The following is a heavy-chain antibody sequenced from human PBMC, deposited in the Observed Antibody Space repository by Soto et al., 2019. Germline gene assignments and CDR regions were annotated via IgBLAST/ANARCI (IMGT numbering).Heavy chain of an antibody. V-gene: IGHV3-30-3*01. Sequence: GGSLRLSCAASGFTFSSYAMHWVRQAPGKGLEWVAVISYDGSNKYYADSVKGRFTISRDNSKNTLYLQMNSLRAEDTAVYYCARGIPRPSYYDFWSGPQGWFDPWGQGTLVTVS. CDR2: ISYDGSNK. CDR1: GFTFSSYA. D-gene: IGHD3-3*01. J-gene: IGHJ5*02. CDR3: ARGIPRPSYYDFWSGPQGWFDP.